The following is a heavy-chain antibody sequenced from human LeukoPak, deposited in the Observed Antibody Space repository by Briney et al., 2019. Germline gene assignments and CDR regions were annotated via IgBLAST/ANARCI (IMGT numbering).Heavy chain of an antibody. CDR2: IYTSGST. V-gene: IGHV4-61*02. Sequence: PSGTLSLTCTVSGGSISSGSYYWSWIRQPAGKGLEWIGRIYTSGSTNYNPSLKSRVTISVDTSKNQFSLKLSSVTAADTAVYYCARARRRVGATGLSDAFDIWGQGTMVAVSS. CDR3: ARARRRVGATGLSDAFDI. D-gene: IGHD1-26*01. CDR1: GGSISSGSYY. J-gene: IGHJ3*02.